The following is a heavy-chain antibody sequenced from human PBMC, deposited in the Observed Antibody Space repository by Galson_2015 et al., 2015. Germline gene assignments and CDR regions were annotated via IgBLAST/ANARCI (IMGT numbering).Heavy chain of an antibody. CDR3: AKVRAYEGARKYYFDY. V-gene: IGHV3-23*01. CDR1: GFTFSSYA. J-gene: IGHJ4*02. CDR2: ISGSGGST. Sequence: SLRLSCAASGFTFSSYAMSWVRQAPGKGLEWVSAISGSGGSTYYADSVKGRFTISRDNSKNTLYLQMNSLRAEDTAVYYCAKVRAYEGARKYYFDYWGQGTLVTVSS. D-gene: IGHD3-3*01.